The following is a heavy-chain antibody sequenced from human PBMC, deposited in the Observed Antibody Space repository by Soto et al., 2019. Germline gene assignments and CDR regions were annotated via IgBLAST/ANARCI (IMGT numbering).Heavy chain of an antibody. CDR2: INPSGGST. CDR1: GYTFTSYY. D-gene: IGHD3-22*01. Sequence: ASVKVSCKASGYTFTSYYMHWVRQAPGQGLEWMGIINPSGGSTSYAQKFQGRVTMTRDTSTSTVYMELSSLRSEDTAVYYCARDLGAYYYDSRGQFYYYYGMDVWGQGTTVTVSS. V-gene: IGHV1-46*01. CDR3: ARDLGAYYYDSRGQFYYYYGMDV. J-gene: IGHJ6*02.